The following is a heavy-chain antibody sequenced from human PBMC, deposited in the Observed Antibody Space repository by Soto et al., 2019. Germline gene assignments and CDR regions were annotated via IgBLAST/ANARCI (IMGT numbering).Heavy chain of an antibody. V-gene: IGHV3-30-3*01. D-gene: IGHD5-18*01. J-gene: IGHJ4*02. CDR2: ISYDGSNK. CDR1: GFTFSSYA. Sequence: QVQLVESGGGVVQPGRSLRLSCAASGFTFSSYAMHWVRQAPGKGLEWVAVISYDGSNKYYADSVKGRFTISRDNSKNTLYLQMNSLRAEDTAVYYCAIDPPGYSYGYLDYWGQGTLVTVSS. CDR3: AIDPPGYSYGYLDY.